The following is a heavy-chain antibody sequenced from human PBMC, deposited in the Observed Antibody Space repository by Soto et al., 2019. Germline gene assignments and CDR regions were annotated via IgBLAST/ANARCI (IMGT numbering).Heavy chain of an antibody. D-gene: IGHD3-16*02. CDR3: AIEYDYVWGSCRYSFDY. CDR1: GYTFTSYA. Sequence: ASVKVSCKASGYTFTSYAMHWVRQAPGQRLEWMGWINAGNGNTKYSQKFQGRVTITRDTSASTAYMELSSLRSEDTAVYYCAIEYDYVWGSCRYSFDYWGQGTLVTVSS. V-gene: IGHV1-3*01. J-gene: IGHJ4*02. CDR2: INAGNGNT.